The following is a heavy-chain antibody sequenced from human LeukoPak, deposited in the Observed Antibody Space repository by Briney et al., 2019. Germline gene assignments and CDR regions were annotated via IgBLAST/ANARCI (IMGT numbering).Heavy chain of an antibody. V-gene: IGHV3-48*03. CDR3: ARAVNYDSSGYYHGGNWFDP. D-gene: IGHD3-22*01. CDR2: ISSSGSTI. J-gene: IGHJ5*02. Sequence: GGSLRLSCAASGFTFSSYEMNWVSQAPGKGVEWVLYISSSGSTIYYADSVKGRFTISRDNAKNSLYLQMNSLRAEDTAVYYCARAVNYDSSGYYHGGNWFDPWGQGTLVTVSS. CDR1: GFTFSSYE.